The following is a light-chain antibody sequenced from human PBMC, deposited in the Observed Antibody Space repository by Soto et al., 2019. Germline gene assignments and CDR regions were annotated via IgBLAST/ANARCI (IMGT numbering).Light chain of an antibody. J-gene: IGKJ3*01. V-gene: IGKV3-15*01. Sequence: ELVMTQSPATLSVSPGDRVTLSCRASETLSNNLAWFLQKPGQAPRLLIYGATTRATGIPARFTGSGSGTEFTLTISSLQSDDFAIYYCQQYNNWPPRFTFGPGTRVDI. CDR3: QQYNNWPPRFT. CDR1: ETLSNN. CDR2: GAT.